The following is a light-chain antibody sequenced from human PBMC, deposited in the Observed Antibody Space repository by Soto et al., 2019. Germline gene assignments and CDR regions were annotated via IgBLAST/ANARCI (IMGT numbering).Light chain of an antibody. J-gene: IGLJ3*02. CDR3: VIWYSKTVV. CDR2: YKSDSDN. CDR1: SDINVGAYR. Sequence: QTVVTQPTSLSASPGASARITCTLRSDINVGAYRIYWYQQKPGSHPRYLLRYKSDSDNQQGSGVPSRFSGSKDASTNAGLLLISGLQSEDEADYYCVIWYSKTVVFGGGTKLTVL. V-gene: IGLV5-39*01.